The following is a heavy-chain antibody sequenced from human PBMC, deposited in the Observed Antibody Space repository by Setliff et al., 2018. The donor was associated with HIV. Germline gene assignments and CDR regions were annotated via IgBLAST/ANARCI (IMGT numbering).Heavy chain of an antibody. CDR2: IKQDGSEI. V-gene: IGHV3-7*03. CDR3: ARDLWNYGIDS. J-gene: IGHJ5*01. Sequence: GGSLRLSCAASGFTFSNYWMDWVRQAPGKGLEWVATIKQDGSEIDYMDSVKGRFTISRDNARTSLLLEMRSLRDEDTAVYLCARDLWNYGIDSWGQGTLVTVSS. CDR1: GFTFSNYW. D-gene: IGHD1-7*01.